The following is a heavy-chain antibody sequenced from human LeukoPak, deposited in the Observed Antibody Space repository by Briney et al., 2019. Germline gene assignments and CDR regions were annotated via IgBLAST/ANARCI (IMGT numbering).Heavy chain of an antibody. CDR3: ARDKLSSFYFDY. CDR1: GXTFSNYN. CDR2: ISSSSRYI. Sequence: GGSLRLSCVVSGXTFSNYNMNWVRQAPGKGLEWVSSISSSSRYIYYADSVKGRFTISRDNGKNSLYLQMNSLRAEDTAVYYCARDKLSSFYFDYWGQGTLVTVSS. V-gene: IGHV3-21*01. D-gene: IGHD3-16*02. J-gene: IGHJ4*02.